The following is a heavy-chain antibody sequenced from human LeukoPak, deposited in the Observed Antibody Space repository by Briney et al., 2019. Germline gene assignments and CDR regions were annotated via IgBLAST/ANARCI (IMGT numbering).Heavy chain of an antibody. J-gene: IGHJ4*02. CDR3: ARDWGYSSGWPFDS. V-gene: IGHV1-3*01. Sequence: GASVKVSCKASGYTFITYAMHWVRQAPGQRLEWMGWINAGNGNTKYSQKFQGRVTITRDTSASTVYMYLSSLRSEDTAVYFCARDWGYSSGWPFDSWGQGTLVTVSS. CDR1: GYTFITYA. D-gene: IGHD6-19*01. CDR2: INAGNGNT.